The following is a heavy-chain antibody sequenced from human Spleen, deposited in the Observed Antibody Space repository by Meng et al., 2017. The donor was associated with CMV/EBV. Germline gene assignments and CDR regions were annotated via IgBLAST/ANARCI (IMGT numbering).Heavy chain of an antibody. CDR1: TFSSYA. D-gene: IGHD2-2*01. Sequence: TFSSYATSWVRQAPEQGLEWMGRIIPILGIANYAQKFQGRVTITADKSTSTAYMELSSLRSEDTAVYYCARALRSIVVVPAADRWFDPWGQGTLVTVSS. CDR2: IIPILGIA. V-gene: IGHV1-69*04. CDR3: ARALRSIVVVPAADRWFDP. J-gene: IGHJ5*02.